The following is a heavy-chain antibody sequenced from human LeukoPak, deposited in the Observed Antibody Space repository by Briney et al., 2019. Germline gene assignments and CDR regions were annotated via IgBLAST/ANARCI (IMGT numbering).Heavy chain of an antibody. CDR2: ISSSGSTI. V-gene: IGHV3-48*03. CDR3: AKVDGRGTGMPY. D-gene: IGHD1-1*01. J-gene: IGHJ4*02. Sequence: GGSLRLSCAASGFTFSSYEMNWVRQAPGKGLEWVSYISSSGSTIYYADSVKGRFTISRDNAKNSLYLQMNSLRAEDTAVYYCAKVDGRGTGMPYWGQGTLVTVSS. CDR1: GFTFSSYE.